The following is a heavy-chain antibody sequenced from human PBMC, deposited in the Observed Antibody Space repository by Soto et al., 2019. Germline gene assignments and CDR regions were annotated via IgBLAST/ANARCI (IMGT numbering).Heavy chain of an antibody. CDR3: VRVVAIPGYPDN. V-gene: IGHV1-69*12. J-gene: IGHJ4*02. Sequence: QVQLVQSGAEVRQPASSVKVSCKTSGGSFRSYAISWVRQAPGQGLEWMGGIVPIVDTSTYAQKFQGRVTITADESTSTVYMELSSLRSDDTAVYYCVRVVAIPGYPDNWGQRTLVTVSS. CDR2: IVPIVDTS. D-gene: IGHD5-12*01. CDR1: GGSFRSYA.